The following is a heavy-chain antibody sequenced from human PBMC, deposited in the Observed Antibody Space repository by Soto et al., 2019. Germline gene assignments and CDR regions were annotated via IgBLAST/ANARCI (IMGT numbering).Heavy chain of an antibody. CDR2: ISWNSGSI. V-gene: IGHV3-9*01. CDR1: GFTFDDYA. CDR3: AKAPKGSGSYPH. J-gene: IGHJ4*02. D-gene: IGHD3-10*01. Sequence: GGSLRLSCAASGFTFDDYAMHWVRQAPGKGLEWVSGISWNSGSIGYADSVKGRFTISRDNAKNSLYLQMNSLRAEDTALYYCAKAPKGSGSYPHWGQGTLVTVSS.